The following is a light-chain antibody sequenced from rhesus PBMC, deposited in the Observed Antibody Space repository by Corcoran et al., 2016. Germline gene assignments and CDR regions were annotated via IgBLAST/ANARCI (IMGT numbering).Light chain of an antibody. V-gene: IGKV1-19*01. J-gene: IGKJ4*01. Sequence: DIQMTQSPSSLSASVGDKVTITCHASQAISSWLAWYQQKPGKAPRPLIYVASSLQSGVPSRFSGSGSWTDYTLTISSLQPEDFATYYCQQYVDLPLTFGGGTKVEIK. CDR3: QQYVDLPLT. CDR2: VAS. CDR1: QAISSW.